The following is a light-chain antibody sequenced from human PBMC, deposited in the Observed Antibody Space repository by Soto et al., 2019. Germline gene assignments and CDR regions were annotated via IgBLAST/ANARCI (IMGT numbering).Light chain of an antibody. CDR2: HAS. J-gene: IGKJ2*02. V-gene: IGKV3-15*01. CDR3: QQYNNWPPGT. Sequence: EIVMTQSPAILSVSPGERATLSRRTSQSVSNVLAWYQQKPGQAPRLLVYHASTRAAGIPARFSGSGSGTEFTLTISSLQSEDSAVYYCQQYNNWPPGTFGPGTKLEI. CDR1: QSVSNV.